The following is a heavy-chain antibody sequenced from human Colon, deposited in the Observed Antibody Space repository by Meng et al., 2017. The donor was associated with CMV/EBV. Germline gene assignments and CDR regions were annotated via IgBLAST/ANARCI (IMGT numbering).Heavy chain of an antibody. CDR1: GLSVRIHY. Sequence: GGSLRLSCEVSGLSVRIHYMSWLRQAPGKGLEWVSVVNSGGTTYYADSVKGRFTISRDNAKNSLYLELNSLRVEDSALYYCARNFGPQLERDALDFWGQGTMVTVSS. CDR2: VNSGGTT. J-gene: IGHJ3*01. D-gene: IGHD1-1*01. CDR3: ARNFGPQLERDALDF. V-gene: IGHV3-53*05.